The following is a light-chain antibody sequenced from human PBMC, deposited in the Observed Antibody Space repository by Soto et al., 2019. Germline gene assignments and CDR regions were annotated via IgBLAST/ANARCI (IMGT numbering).Light chain of an antibody. CDR2: ASS. J-gene: IGLJ1*01. V-gene: IGLV2-14*01. Sequence: QSVLTQPASVSGSPGQSITISCTGTSSDVGSYSYVSWYQHHPGKAPRLMIYASSNRPSGVSHRFSGSRSGNTASLTISGPQAEDEADYYCSSYTSGSTLYIFGTGTKVTVL. CDR1: SSDVGSYSY. CDR3: SSYTSGSTLYI.